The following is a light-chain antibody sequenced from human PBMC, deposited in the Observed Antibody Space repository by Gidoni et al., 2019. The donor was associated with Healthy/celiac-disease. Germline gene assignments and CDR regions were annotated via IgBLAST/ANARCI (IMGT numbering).Light chain of an antibody. Sequence: ELVLTQSPGTLSLSPGERATLSCRASQSVSSSYLAWYQQKPGQAPRLLIYGASSRATGIPDRFSGSGSGTDFTLTISRLEPEDFAVYYCRQYGSSPLTFXGXTKVEIK. V-gene: IGKV3-20*01. CDR3: RQYGSSPLT. CDR2: GAS. CDR1: QSVSSSY. J-gene: IGKJ4*01.